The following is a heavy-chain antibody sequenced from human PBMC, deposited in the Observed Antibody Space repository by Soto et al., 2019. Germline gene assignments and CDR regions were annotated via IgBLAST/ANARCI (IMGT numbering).Heavy chain of an antibody. CDR1: GGTFSSYA. CDR2: IIPIFGTA. J-gene: IGHJ6*02. V-gene: IGHV1-69*12. CDR3: ASPPSSNRYYYGMDV. D-gene: IGHD4-4*01. Sequence: QVQLVQSGAEVKPGSSVKVSCKDSGGTFSSYAISWVRQAPGQGLEWMGGIIPIFGTANYAQKFQGRVTITADESTSTAYMELSSLRSEDTAVYYCASPPSSNRYYYGMDVWGQGTTVTVSS.